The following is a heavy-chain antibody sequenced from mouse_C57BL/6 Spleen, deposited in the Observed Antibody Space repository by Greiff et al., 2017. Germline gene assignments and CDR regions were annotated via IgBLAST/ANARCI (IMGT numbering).Heavy chain of an antibody. D-gene: IGHD2-14*01. Sequence: EVKLVESGGGLVKPGGSLKLSCAASGFTFSDYGMHWVRQAPEKGLEWVAYISSGSSTIYYADTVKGRFTISRDNAKNTLFLQMTSLRSEDTAMYYCARGTRPYFDYWGQGTTLTVSS. J-gene: IGHJ2*01. CDR2: ISSGSSTI. CDR3: ARGTRPYFDY. V-gene: IGHV5-17*01. CDR1: GFTFSDYG.